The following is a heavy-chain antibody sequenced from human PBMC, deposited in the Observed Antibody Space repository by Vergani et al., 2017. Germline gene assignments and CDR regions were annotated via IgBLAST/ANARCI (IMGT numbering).Heavy chain of an antibody. J-gene: IGHJ6*03. Sequence: EVQLLESGGGLVQPGGSLRLSCAASGFTFSSYAMSWVRQAPGKGLEWASAISGSGGSKYYADSVKGRFTISRDNSKNTLYLQMNSLRAEDTAVYYCATVSPLSSIAARGYYYYMDVWGKGTTVTVSS. V-gene: IGHV3-23*01. CDR1: GFTFSSYA. CDR3: ATVSPLSSIAARGYYYYMDV. CDR2: ISGSGGSK. D-gene: IGHD6-6*01.